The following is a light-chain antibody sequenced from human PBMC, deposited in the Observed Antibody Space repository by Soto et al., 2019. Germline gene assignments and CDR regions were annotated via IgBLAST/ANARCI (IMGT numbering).Light chain of an antibody. J-gene: IGLJ3*02. CDR2: DVS. CDR3: NSYTSSSNLV. V-gene: IGLV2-14*01. Sequence: QSLLTQPASVSGSPGQSITISCTGTSSDVGGYNYVSWYQQHPGKAPKLLIYDVSNRPSVVSNRFSGSKSGNTASLTISGLQAEDEADYYCNSYTSSSNLVFGGGTKLTVL. CDR1: SSDVGGYNY.